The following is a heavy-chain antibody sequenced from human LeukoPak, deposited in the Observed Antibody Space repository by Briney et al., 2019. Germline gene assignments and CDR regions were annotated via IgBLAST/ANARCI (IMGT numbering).Heavy chain of an antibody. J-gene: IGHJ6*02. D-gene: IGHD3-3*01. V-gene: IGHV1-2*04. Sequence: ASVNVSCKASGYTFTGYYMHWVRQAPGQGLEWMGWINPNSGGTNYAQKFQGWVTMTRDTSISTAYMELSRLRSDDTAVYYCARGAYDFWSGYFVYYYYGMDVWGQGTTVTVSS. CDR3: ARGAYDFWSGYFVYYYYGMDV. CDR1: GYTFTGYY. CDR2: INPNSGGT.